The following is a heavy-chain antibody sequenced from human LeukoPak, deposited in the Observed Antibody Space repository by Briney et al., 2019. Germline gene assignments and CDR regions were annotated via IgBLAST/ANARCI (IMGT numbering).Heavy chain of an antibody. CDR2: ISTYNGNT. V-gene: IGHV1-18*01. Sequence: ASVKVSCKASGGTFSSYAISWVRQAPGQGLEWMGWISTYNGNTNYAQKLHGRVTMTTDTSTSTAYMDLRSLRSDDTAVYYCARAHDYYDSSGDTNDAFDIWGQGTMVTVSS. CDR1: GGTFSSYA. CDR3: ARAHDYYDSSGDTNDAFDI. D-gene: IGHD3-22*01. J-gene: IGHJ3*02.